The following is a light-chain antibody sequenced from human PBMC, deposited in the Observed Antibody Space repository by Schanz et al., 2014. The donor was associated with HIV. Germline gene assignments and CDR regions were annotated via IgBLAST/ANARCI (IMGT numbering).Light chain of an antibody. CDR2: RAS. J-gene: IGKJ3*01. V-gene: IGKV1-5*03. Sequence: DIQMTQSPSTLSASAGDGVTITCRASQYINRWLAWYQQKPGQAPKLLISRASSLETGVSLRFSGGGSGTEFTLTISSLQPDDFATYYCLQLNNFPFTFGPGTKVDLK. CDR1: QYINRW. CDR3: LQLNNFPFT.